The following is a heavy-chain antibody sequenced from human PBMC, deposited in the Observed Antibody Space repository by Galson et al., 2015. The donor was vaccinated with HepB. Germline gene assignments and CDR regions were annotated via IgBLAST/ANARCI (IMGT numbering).Heavy chain of an antibody. CDR3: ARAVDCDITTCQGIDY. J-gene: IGHJ4*02. CDR1: GYTFTNYA. Sequence: SVKVSCKASGYTFTNYAVHWVRRAPGQSLEWMGWITGNGDTKYSQKFQGRVTITRDTSASTAYMELSSLRSEDTAIFYCARAVDCDITTCQGIDYWGQGTLVPVSS. V-gene: IGHV1-3*01. D-gene: IGHD2-2*01. CDR2: ITGNGDT.